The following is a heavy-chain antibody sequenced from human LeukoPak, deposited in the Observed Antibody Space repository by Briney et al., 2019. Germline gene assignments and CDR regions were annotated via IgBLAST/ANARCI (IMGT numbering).Heavy chain of an antibody. CDR2: ISGRDDSS. V-gene: IGHV3-23*01. D-gene: IGHD3-9*01. J-gene: IGHJ4*02. CDR3: AKWGDYDILTGYYDPDY. Sequence: GASLRLSCAASGFTVTNYAMYWVRQAPGKGLEWVSAISGRDDSSYYADSVKGRFTISRDTSKNTLFLQMNSLRAEDTAVYYCAKWGDYDILTGYYDPDYWGQGTLVTVSS. CDR1: GFTVTNYA.